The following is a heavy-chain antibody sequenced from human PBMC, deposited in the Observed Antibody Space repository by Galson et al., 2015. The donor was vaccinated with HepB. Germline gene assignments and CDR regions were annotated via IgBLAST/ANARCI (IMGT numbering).Heavy chain of an antibody. D-gene: IGHD6-19*01. Sequence: SLRLSCAASGFTFSSYTMNWFRQAPGKGLEWVSSISSSSSYIYYADSVKGRFTISRDNAKNSLSLQMNSLRAEDTAVYYCARDRLMGIAVAGFWGQGTLVTVSS. J-gene: IGHJ4*02. CDR1: GFTFSSYT. V-gene: IGHV3-21*01. CDR2: ISSSSSYI. CDR3: ARDRLMGIAVAGF.